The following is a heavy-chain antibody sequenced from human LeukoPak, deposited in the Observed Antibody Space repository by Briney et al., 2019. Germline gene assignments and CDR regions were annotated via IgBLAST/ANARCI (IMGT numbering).Heavy chain of an antibody. Sequence: PGGSLRLSCAASGFTVSSNYMSWVRQAPGKGLEWVSAITRSSTYMNYADSLKGRFTISRDNAKNSMYLQMNSLTAEDTAVYFCARDAALLPGKYYYYMDVWGKGTTVIVSS. CDR1: GFTVSSNY. CDR3: ARDAALLPGKYYYYMDV. D-gene: IGHD6-25*01. CDR2: ITRSSTYM. V-gene: IGHV3-21*01. J-gene: IGHJ6*03.